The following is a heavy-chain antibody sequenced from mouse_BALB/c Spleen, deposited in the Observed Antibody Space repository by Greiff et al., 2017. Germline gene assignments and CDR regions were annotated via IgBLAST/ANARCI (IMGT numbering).Heavy chain of an antibody. CDR2: IDPANGNT. Sequence: EVQRVESGAELVKPGASVKLSCTASGFNIKDTYMHWVKQRPEQGLEWIGRIDPANGNTKYDPKFQGKATITADTSSNTAYLQLSSLTSEDTAVYYCATYYRFSWFAYWGQGTLVTVSA. CDR3: ATYYRFSWFAY. V-gene: IGHV14-3*02. J-gene: IGHJ3*01. CDR1: GFNIKDTY. D-gene: IGHD2-14*01.